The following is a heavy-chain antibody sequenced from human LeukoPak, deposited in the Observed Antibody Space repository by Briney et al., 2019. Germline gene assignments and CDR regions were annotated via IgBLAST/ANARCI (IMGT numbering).Heavy chain of an antibody. CDR3: AKVYRAKYSSVYFDY. CDR2: ISWNSGSI. Sequence: GRSLRLSCAASGFTFDDYAMHWVRQAPGKGLDWVSGISWNSGSIGYADSVKGRFTISRDNAKNSLYLQMNSLRAEDTALHYCAKVYRAKYSSVYFDYWGQGTLVTVSS. V-gene: IGHV3-9*01. D-gene: IGHD6-25*01. J-gene: IGHJ4*02. CDR1: GFTFDDYA.